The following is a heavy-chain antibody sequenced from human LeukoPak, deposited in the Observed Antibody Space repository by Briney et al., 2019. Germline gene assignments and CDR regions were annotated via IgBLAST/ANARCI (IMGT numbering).Heavy chain of an antibody. D-gene: IGHD3-22*01. CDR2: IGTAGDP. CDR1: GFTFSSYD. Sequence: GGSLRLSCAASGFTFSSYDMHWVRQATGKGLEWVSAIGTAGDPYYPGSVKGRFTISRENAKNSLYLQMNSLRAGDTTVYYCARGLHYYDSSGYYGPHAFDIWGQGTMVTVSS. V-gene: IGHV3-13*05. J-gene: IGHJ3*02. CDR3: ARGLHYYDSSGYYGPHAFDI.